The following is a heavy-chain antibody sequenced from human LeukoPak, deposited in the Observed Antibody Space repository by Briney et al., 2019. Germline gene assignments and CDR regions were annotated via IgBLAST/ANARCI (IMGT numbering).Heavy chain of an antibody. CDR3: AEGDVDSPMNFYH. D-gene: IGHD5-18*01. Sequence: GGSLRLSCAASGFMFDDYTMHWVRQAPGKGLEWVSLINWDGGSRYYAASVKGRFTVSRDNSKNSLYLQMNSLRTEDTALYYCAEGDVDSPMNFYHWGQGTLVTVSS. CDR1: GFMFDDYT. J-gene: IGHJ4*02. V-gene: IGHV3-43*01. CDR2: INWDGGSR.